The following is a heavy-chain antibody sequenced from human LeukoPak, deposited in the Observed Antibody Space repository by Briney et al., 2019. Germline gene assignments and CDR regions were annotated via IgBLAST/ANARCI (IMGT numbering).Heavy chain of an antibody. J-gene: IGHJ3*02. CDR3: ASPPRYCSSTSCSDAFDI. CDR1: GFTFSSYS. CDR2: ISSSSGYI. D-gene: IGHD2-2*01. V-gene: IGHV3-21*01. Sequence: GGSLRLSCAASGFTFSSYSMNWVRQAPGKGLEWVSSISSSSGYIYYADSVKGRFTISRDNAKNSLYLQMNSLRAEDTAVYYCASPPRYCSSTSCSDAFDIWGQGTMVTVSS.